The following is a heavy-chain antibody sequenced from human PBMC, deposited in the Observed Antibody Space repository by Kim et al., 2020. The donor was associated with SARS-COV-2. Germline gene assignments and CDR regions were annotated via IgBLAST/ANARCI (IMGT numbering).Heavy chain of an antibody. CDR2: INHSGST. Sequence: SETLSLTCAVYGGSFSGYYWSWIRQPPGKGLEWIGEINHSGSTNYNPSLKSRVTISVDTSKNQFSLKLSSVTAADTAVYYCARGGNSSGWSWYFDLWGRGTLVTVSS. CDR3: ARGGNSSGWSWYFDL. J-gene: IGHJ2*01. V-gene: IGHV4-34*01. D-gene: IGHD6-19*01. CDR1: GGSFSGYY.